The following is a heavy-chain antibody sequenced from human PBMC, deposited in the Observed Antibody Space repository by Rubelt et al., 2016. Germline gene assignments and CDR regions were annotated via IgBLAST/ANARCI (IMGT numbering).Heavy chain of an antibody. D-gene: IGHD3-10*01. J-gene: IGHJ4*02. CDR1: GGSISSSSYY. CDR2: IYYSGST. V-gene: IGHV4-39*01. Sequence: QLQLQKSGPGLVKPSETLSLTCTVSGGSISSSSYYWGWIRQPPGKGLEWIGSIYYSGSTYYNPSLRGRGTISVDTAKNRCSLKLSAVTAADTAVYYCASSPMVRGAYPIDYWGQGTLVTVSS. CDR3: ASSPMVRGAYPIDY.